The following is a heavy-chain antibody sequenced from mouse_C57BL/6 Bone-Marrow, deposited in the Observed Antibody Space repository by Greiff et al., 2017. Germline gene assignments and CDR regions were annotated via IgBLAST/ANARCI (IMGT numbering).Heavy chain of an antibody. V-gene: IGHV1-55*01. CDR3: ARPFYVYAMGY. J-gene: IGHJ4*01. CDR1: GYTFTSYW. Sequence: QVQLQQPGAELVKPGASVKMSCKASGYTFTSYWITWVKQRPGQGLEWIGVIYPGSGSTNYNEKFKSKATLTVDTSSSTAYMQLSSLTSEDSAVYYCARPFYVYAMGYWGQGTSVTVSS. CDR2: IYPGSGST. D-gene: IGHD1-1*01.